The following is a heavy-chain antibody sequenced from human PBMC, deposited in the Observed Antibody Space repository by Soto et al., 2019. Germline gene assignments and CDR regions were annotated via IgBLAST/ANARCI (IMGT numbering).Heavy chain of an antibody. CDR1: GYTFTSYK. Sequence: ASVKVSCKASGYTFTSYKMHWVRQAPGQGLEWMGIINPSGGSTSYAQKFQGRVTMTRDTSTSTVYMELSSLRSEDTAVYYCARADIVVVPAAVPGFDYWGQGTLVTVSS. V-gene: IGHV1-46*03. J-gene: IGHJ4*02. D-gene: IGHD2-2*01. CDR3: ARADIVVVPAAVPGFDY. CDR2: INPSGGST.